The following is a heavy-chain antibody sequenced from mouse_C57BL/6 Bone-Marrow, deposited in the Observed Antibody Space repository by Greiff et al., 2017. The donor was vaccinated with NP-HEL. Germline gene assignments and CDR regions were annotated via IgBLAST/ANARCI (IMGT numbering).Heavy chain of an antibody. V-gene: IGHV2-2*01. Sequence: QVQLQQSGPGLVQPSQSLSITCTVSGFSLTSYGVHWVRQSPGKGLEWLGVIWSGGSTDYNAAFISRLSISKDNCKSQVFFKMNSLQADDTAIYYCARVGEGYAMDYWGQGTSVTVSS. D-gene: IGHD3-3*01. J-gene: IGHJ4*01. CDR3: ARVGEGYAMDY. CDR1: GFSLTSYG. CDR2: IWSGGST.